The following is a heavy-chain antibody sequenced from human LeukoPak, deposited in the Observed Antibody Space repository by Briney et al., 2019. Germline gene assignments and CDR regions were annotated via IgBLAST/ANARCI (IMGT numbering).Heavy chain of an antibody. CDR3: AKDKNIVGATRAFDY. V-gene: IGHV3-23*01. Sequence: GGSLRLSCAVSGFTFSSYAMSWVRQAPGKGLEWVSAISGSGGSTYYADSVKGRFTISRDNSKNTLYLQMNSLRAEDTALYYCAKDKNIVGATRAFDYWGQGTLVTVSS. CDR2: ISGSGGST. CDR1: GFTFSSYA. D-gene: IGHD1-26*01. J-gene: IGHJ4*02.